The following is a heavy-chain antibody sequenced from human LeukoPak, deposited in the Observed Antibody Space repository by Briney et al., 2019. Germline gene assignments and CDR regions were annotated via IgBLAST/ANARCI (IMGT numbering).Heavy chain of an antibody. CDR3: ARLNYYDGSGYYPHFDY. Sequence: SETLSLTCTVSGGSISSSSYYWGWIRQPPGKGLEWIGSIYYSGSTYYNPSLKSRVTISVDTSKNQFSLKLSSVTAADTAVYYCARLNYYDGSGYYPHFDYWGQGTLVTVSS. J-gene: IGHJ4*02. D-gene: IGHD3-22*01. CDR1: GGSISSSSYY. V-gene: IGHV4-39*01. CDR2: IYYSGST.